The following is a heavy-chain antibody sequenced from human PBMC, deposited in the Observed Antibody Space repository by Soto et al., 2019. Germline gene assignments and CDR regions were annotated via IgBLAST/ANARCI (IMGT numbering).Heavy chain of an antibody. CDR1: GVSITNPYYY. Sequence: QLQLQQSGPGLVKPSETLSLTCTVSGVSITNPYYYWGWIPQTPGKGLEWIGSIHYSGSTFYNPSLRSRLNVSLDTSRNQCALRLTSVGVADSAVYYCARRQYTDTVQAPAAIYAVDGFDFWGQGTMVTVSS. V-gene: IGHV4-39*01. CDR3: ARRQYTDTVQAPAAIYAVDGFDF. D-gene: IGHD2-2*01. J-gene: IGHJ3*01. CDR2: IHYSGST.